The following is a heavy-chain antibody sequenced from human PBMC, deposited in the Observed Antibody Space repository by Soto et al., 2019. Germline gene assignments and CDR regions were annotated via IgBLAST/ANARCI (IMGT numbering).Heavy chain of an antibody. CDR1: GYTFTSYD. CDR2: MNPNSGNT. D-gene: IGHD2-2*02. J-gene: IGHJ6*02. Sequence: ASVKVSCKASGYTFTSYDINWVRQATGQGLEWMGWMNPNSGNTGYAQKFQGRVTMTRNTSISTAYMELSSLRSEDTAVYYCAGVGDSYTDDYYYYGMDVWGQGTTVTVSS. V-gene: IGHV1-8*01. CDR3: AGVGDSYTDDYYYYGMDV.